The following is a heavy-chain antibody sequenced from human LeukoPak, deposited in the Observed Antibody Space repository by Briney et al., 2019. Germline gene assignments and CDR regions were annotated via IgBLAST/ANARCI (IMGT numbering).Heavy chain of an antibody. J-gene: IGHJ5*02. CDR1: GVSFSGYY. V-gene: IGHV4-34*12. Sequence: PSETLSLTCAVSGVSFSGYYWGWIRQPPGKGLEWLGNIFYSGSTYYNPSLKSRITISVDTSKNQFSLNLTSVTAADTAVYYCATHNTIFGGDDPWGQGTQVTVSS. CDR3: ATHNTIFGGDDP. CDR2: IFYSGST. D-gene: IGHD3-3*01.